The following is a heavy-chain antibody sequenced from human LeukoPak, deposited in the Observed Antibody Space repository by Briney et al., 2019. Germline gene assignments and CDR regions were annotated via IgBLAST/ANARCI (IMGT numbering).Heavy chain of an antibody. CDR2: INHSGST. CDR3: ARDYYDSSASFDY. V-gene: IGHV4-34*01. CDR1: GGSFSGYY. D-gene: IGHD3-22*01. Sequence: SETLSLTCAVYGGSFSGYYWSWIRQPPGKGLEWIGEINHSGSTNYNPSLKSRVTISVDTSKNQFSLKLSSVTAADTAVYYCARDYYDSSASFDYWGQGTLVTVSS. J-gene: IGHJ4*02.